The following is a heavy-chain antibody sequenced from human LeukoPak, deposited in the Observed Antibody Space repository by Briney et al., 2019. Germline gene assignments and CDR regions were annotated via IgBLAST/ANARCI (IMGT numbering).Heavy chain of an antibody. CDR1: GFTFSDYY. CDR2: ITSNSYSM. CDR3: ATEVDRSFDH. V-gene: IGHV3-11*01. Sequence: GGSLRLSCAASGFTFSDYYMAWIRQAPGKGLEWISYITSNSYSMYYAVSVEGRFTISRDNAEGSVFLQMDGLRVEDTAVYYCATEVDRSFDHWGQEVLVTVSS. D-gene: IGHD2-15*01. J-gene: IGHJ4*02.